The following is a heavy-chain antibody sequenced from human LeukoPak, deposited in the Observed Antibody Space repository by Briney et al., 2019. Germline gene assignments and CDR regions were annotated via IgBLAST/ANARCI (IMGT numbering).Heavy chain of an antibody. Sequence: ASVKVSCKASGYSFTDYYIHWLRQAPGQGLEWMGWINPNSGDTNNAQKFQGRVTRSSDTSSKKADMELSRLRSDDTAVYYCARFGAFGVVPLEFDPWGQGALVTVSS. D-gene: IGHD3-3*01. CDR1: GYSFTDYY. CDR3: ARFGAFGVVPLEFDP. V-gene: IGHV1-2*02. CDR2: INPNSGDT. J-gene: IGHJ5*02.